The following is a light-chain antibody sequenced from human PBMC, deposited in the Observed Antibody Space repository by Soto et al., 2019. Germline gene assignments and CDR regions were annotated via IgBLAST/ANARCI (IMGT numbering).Light chain of an antibody. CDR1: SGSIASNY. CDR3: QSYDSSNHVV. Sequence: LTQPHSVSESPGKTVTISCTRSSGSIASNYVQWYQQRPGSAPTTVIYEDNQRPSGVPDRFSDSIDSSSNSASLTISGLKTEDEADYYCQSYDSSNHVVFGGGTKLTVL. V-gene: IGLV6-57*03. CDR2: EDN. J-gene: IGLJ2*01.